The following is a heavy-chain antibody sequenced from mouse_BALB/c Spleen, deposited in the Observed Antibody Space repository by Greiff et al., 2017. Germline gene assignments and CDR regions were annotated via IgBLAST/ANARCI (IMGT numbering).Heavy chain of an antibody. CDR1: GFNIKDTY. D-gene: IGHD2-4*01. V-gene: IGHV14-3*02. Sequence: EVQLQQSGAELVKPGASVKLSCTASGFNIKDTYMHWVKQRPEQGLEWIGRIDPANGNTIYDPKFQGKATITADTSSNTAYLQLSSLTSEDTAVSYCACVITTYAMDYWGQGTSVTVSS. J-gene: IGHJ4*01. CDR2: IDPANGNT. CDR3: ACVITTYAMDY.